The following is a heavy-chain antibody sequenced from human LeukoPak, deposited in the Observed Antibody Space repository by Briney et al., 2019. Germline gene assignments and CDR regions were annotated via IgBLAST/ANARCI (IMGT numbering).Heavy chain of an antibody. CDR1: GFTLTSYS. D-gene: IGHD1-7*01. Sequence: GGSLRLSCAASGFTLTSYSMTWVRQAPGKGLEWVSSISGSGLRPYYADSVKGRFTISRDNSKNTLYLQMNSLRAEDTAVYYCAKDGWNYDYYYYYGMDVWGQGTTVTVSS. V-gene: IGHV3-23*01. CDR3: AKDGWNYDYYYYYGMDV. CDR2: ISGSGLRP. J-gene: IGHJ6*02.